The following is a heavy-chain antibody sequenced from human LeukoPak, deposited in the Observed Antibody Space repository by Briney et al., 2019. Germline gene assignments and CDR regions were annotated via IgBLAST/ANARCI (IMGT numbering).Heavy chain of an antibody. CDR2: IVVGSGNT. D-gene: IGHD2-2*01. J-gene: IGHJ4*02. CDR1: GYTFISYG. V-gene: IGHV1-58*02. CDR3: AALVCSSTSCRDY. Sequence: GASVKVSCKASGYTFISYGISWVRQAPGQGPEWMGWIVVGSGNTNYAQKFQERVTITRDMSTSTAYMELSSLRSEDTAVYYCAALVCSSTSCRDYWGQGTLVTVSS.